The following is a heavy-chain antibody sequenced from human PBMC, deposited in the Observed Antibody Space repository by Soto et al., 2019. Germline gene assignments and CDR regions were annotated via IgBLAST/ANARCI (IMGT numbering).Heavy chain of an antibody. D-gene: IGHD4-17*01. J-gene: IGHJ4*02. Sequence: PSETLSLTCTVSGGSISSYYWSWIRQPPGKGLEWIGYIYYSGSTNYNPSLKSRVTISVDTSKNQFSLKLSSVTAADTAVYYCARHSYTVISGWYFDYWGQGTLVTVSS. CDR2: IYYSGST. CDR1: GGSISSYY. V-gene: IGHV4-59*08. CDR3: ARHSYTVISGWYFDY.